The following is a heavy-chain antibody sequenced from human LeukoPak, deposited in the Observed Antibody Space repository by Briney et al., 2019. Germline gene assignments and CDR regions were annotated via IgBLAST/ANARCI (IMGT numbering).Heavy chain of an antibody. Sequence: ISYDESDKYYADSVKGRFTISRDNSKNTLYLQMNCLRPEDTAVYYCAKGVVAATNAAYYGMDVWGQGTTVTVSS. J-gene: IGHJ6*02. CDR2: ISYDESDK. D-gene: IGHD2-15*01. CDR3: AKGVVAATNAAYYGMDV. V-gene: IGHV3-30*18.